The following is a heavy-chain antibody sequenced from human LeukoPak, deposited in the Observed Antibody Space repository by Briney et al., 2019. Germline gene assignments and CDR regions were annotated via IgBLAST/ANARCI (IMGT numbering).Heavy chain of an antibody. CDR1: GGSISSYY. CDR2: IYYSGST. D-gene: IGHD5-18*01. J-gene: IGHJ5*02. V-gene: IGHV4-59*08. Sequence: SETLSLTCTVSGGSISSYYWSWIRQPPGKGLERIGYIYYSGSTNYNPSLKSRVTISVDTSKNQFSLKLSSVTAADTAVYYCARHVDTAIGFDPWGQGTLVTVSS. CDR3: ARHVDTAIGFDP.